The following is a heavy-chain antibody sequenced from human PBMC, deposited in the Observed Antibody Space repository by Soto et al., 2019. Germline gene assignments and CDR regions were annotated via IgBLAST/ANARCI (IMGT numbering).Heavy chain of an antibody. CDR2: ISGGGYST. CDR3: AKDMVSSTASDAFDI. Sequence: VQLLESGGGLVQPGGSLRLSCSASGLTFSSYAMTWVRQAPGKGLEWVSGISGGGYSTDYADSVKGRFTISRDNSKNTLYLQMNSLRVEDTAVYYCAKDMVSSTASDAFDIWGQGTMVTVSS. V-gene: IGHV3-23*01. CDR1: GLTFSSYA. J-gene: IGHJ3*02. D-gene: IGHD3-10*01.